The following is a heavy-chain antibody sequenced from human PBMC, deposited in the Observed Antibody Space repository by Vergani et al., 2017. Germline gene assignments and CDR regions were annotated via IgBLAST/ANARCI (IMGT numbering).Heavy chain of an antibody. D-gene: IGHD1-1*01. CDR3: ATKXWGTPGCQMGYFRE. Sequence: QVQLVESGGGVVQPGRSLILSCAASGFTFSSYGMHWVRQAPGQGLEWVAVIWYDGSNKLYVDSVKCRFTIARDISKNTLSLQKNSLRPEDTAVYYCATKXWGTPGCQMGYFREWGQGTLVTVSS. V-gene: IGHV3-33*01. J-gene: IGHJ1*01. CDR1: GFTFSSYG. CDR2: IWYDGSNK.